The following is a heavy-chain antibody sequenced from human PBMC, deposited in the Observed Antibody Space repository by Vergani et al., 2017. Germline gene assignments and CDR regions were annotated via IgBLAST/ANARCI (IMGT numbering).Heavy chain of an antibody. D-gene: IGHD6-19*01. J-gene: IGHJ5*02. CDR3: ARXYYSSGWYYNWFDP. CDR2: IYPGDSDT. Sequence: EVQLVQSGAEVKKPGESMKISCKGSGYSFTSYWIGWVRQMPGKGLDWMGIIYPGDSDTRYSPSFQGQVTISADKSISTAYLQWSSLKASDTAMYYCARXYYSSGWYYNWFDPWGQGTLVTVSS. V-gene: IGHV5-51*01. CDR1: GYSFTSYW.